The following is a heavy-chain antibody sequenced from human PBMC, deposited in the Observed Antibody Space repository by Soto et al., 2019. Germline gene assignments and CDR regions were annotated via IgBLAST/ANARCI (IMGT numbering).Heavy chain of an antibody. V-gene: IGHV3-23*01. CDR1: AFTFSSYA. D-gene: IGHD5-18*01. J-gene: IGHJ4*02. CDR3: AKDGRIHLYSPPFDY. CDR2: ISGSGDST. Sequence: EVQLLESGGGFVQQGGSLRLSCAASAFTFSSYAMSWVRQTPRKGLEWVSSISGSGDSTFYADSVKGRFTISRDNSKNTLYLEMSSLRAEDTAIYFCAKDGRIHLYSPPFDYWGQGALVSVTS.